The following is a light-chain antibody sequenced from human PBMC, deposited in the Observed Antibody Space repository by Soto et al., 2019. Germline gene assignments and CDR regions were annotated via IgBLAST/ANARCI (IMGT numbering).Light chain of an antibody. CDR2: DAS. CDR3: QLRTT. V-gene: IGKV3-11*01. Sequence: ELVLTQSPATLSFSSGEKATLSFRASQSLIKSLAWYQQKPGQAPRLLIYDASDRAAGIPARFSGSESRTDFTLTISSLEPDDFAVYYCQLRTTFGQGTRLEI. CDR1: QSLIKS. J-gene: IGKJ5*01.